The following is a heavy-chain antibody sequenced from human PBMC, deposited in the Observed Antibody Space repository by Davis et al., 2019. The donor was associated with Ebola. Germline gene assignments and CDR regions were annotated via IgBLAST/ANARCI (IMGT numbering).Heavy chain of an antibody. CDR3: ARDLGKTGARPEAFDY. Sequence: ASVKVSCKASGYTFIDYYIHWVRQAPGQGLEWMGWINPNSVGTIQTQRFQGRVTMTRDTSISTAYMELSRLTSDDTAVYYCARDLGKTGARPEAFDYWGQGTLVTVSS. D-gene: IGHD1-1*01. CDR1: GYTFIDYY. J-gene: IGHJ4*02. V-gene: IGHV1-2*02. CDR2: INPNSVGT.